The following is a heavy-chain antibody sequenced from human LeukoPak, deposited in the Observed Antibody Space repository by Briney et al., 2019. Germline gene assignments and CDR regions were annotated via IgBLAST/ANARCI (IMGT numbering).Heavy chain of an antibody. V-gene: IGHV4-59*01. Sequence: SETLSLTCAVSGGSFSSYYWSWIRQPPGKGLEWIGDIYYSGSTNYNPSLKSRVTISVDTSKNQFSLKLSSVTAADTAVYYCARARRLRQQLPRYYFDYWGQGTLVTVSS. CDR2: IYYSGST. CDR1: GGSFSSYY. J-gene: IGHJ4*02. CDR3: ARARRLRQQLPRYYFDY. D-gene: IGHD6-13*01.